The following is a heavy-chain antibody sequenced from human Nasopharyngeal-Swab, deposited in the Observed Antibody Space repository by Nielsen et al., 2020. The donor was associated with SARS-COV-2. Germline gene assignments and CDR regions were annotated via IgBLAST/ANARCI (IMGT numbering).Heavy chain of an antibody. J-gene: IGHJ6*02. CDR1: GGSISSSNW. CDR3: ARDGGYSSGWSVMRGYYGMDV. CDR2: IYHSGTT. V-gene: IGHV4-4*02. D-gene: IGHD6-19*01. Sequence: SETLSLTCAVSGGSISSSNWWSWVRQPPGKGLEWIGEIYHSGTTNYNPSLKSRVTISVDKSKNQFSLKLSSVTAADTAVYYCARDGGYSSGWSVMRGYYGMDVWGQGTTVTVSS.